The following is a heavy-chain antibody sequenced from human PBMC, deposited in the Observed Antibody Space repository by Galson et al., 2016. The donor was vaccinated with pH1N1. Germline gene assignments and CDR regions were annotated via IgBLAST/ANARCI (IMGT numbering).Heavy chain of an antibody. CDR1: GGTFSDSP. J-gene: IGHJ6*03. V-gene: IGHV1-69*13. D-gene: IGHD7-27*01. CDR2: IIPLFGTT. Sequence: SVKVSCKASGGTFSDSPISWVRQAPGQGLERMGGIIPLFGTTNYAQKFRGRVTITADESTSTAYMELSSLRYEDTAVYYCARDGEGYYMDVWGKGTTVIVSS. CDR3: ARDGEGYYMDV.